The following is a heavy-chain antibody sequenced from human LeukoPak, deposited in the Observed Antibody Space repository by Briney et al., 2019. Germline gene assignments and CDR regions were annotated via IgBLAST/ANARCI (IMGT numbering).Heavy chain of an antibody. CDR1: GFTLSSNY. CDR2: IYSGGST. CDR3: ARDRSTYYYDSSGYIS. J-gene: IGHJ4*02. D-gene: IGHD3-22*01. Sequence: PGGSLRLSCAASGFTLSSNYMSWVRQAPGKGLEWVSVIYSGGSTYYADSVKGRFTISRDNSKNTLYLQMNSLRAEDTAVYYCARDRSTYYYDSSGYISWGQGTLVTVSS. V-gene: IGHV3-53*01.